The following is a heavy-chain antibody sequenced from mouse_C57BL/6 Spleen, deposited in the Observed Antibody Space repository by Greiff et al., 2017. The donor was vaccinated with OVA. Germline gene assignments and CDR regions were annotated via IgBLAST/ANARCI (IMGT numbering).Heavy chain of an antibody. V-gene: IGHV1-42*01. D-gene: IGHD1-1*01. Sequence: EVQLQQSGPELVKPGASVKISCKASGYSFTGYYMNWVKQSPEKSLEWIGEINPSTGGTTYNQKFKAKATLTVDKSSSTAYMQLKSLTSEDSAVYYCARGVYYYGSSYVPLDYWGQGTTLTVSS. CDR1: GYSFTGYY. CDR3: ARGVYYYGSSYVPLDY. CDR2: INPSTGGT. J-gene: IGHJ2*01.